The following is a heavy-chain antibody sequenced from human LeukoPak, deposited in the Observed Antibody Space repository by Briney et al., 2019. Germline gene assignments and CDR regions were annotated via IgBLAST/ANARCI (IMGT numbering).Heavy chain of an antibody. CDR2: ISYDGSNK. CDR3: ARAYDFWSGYYNYGMDV. CDR1: GFTFSSYA. V-gene: IGHV3-30*04. D-gene: IGHD3-3*01. J-gene: IGHJ6*02. Sequence: PGRSLRLSCAASGFTFSSYAMHWVRQAPGKGLEWVAVISYDGSNKYYADSVKGRFTISRDNSKNTLYLQMNSLRAEDTAVYYYARAYDFWSGYYNYGMDVWGQGTTVTVSS.